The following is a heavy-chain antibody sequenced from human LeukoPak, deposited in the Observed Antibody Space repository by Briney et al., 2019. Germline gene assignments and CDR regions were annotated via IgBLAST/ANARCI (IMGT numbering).Heavy chain of an antibody. J-gene: IGHJ4*02. D-gene: IGHD4-17*01. V-gene: IGHV3-7*01. CDR3: ARVYGTVDY. CDR2: IKQDGSEK. CDR1: GFTFSGYW. Sequence: GGSLRLSCAASGFTFSGYWMSWVRQAPGKGLEWVANIKQDGSEKYYVDSVKGRFAISRDNAKNSLYLQMNSLRAEDTAVYYCARVYGTVDYWGQGTLVTVSS.